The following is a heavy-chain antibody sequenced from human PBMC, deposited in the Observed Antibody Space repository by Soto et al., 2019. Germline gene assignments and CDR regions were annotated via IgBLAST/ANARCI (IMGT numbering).Heavy chain of an antibody. CDR3: ARGQYYDILTGYYHGDY. Sequence: ASVKVSCKASGGTFSSYAISWVRQAPGQGLEWMGGIIPIFGTANYAQKFQGRVTITADESTSTAYMELSSLRSEDTAVYYCARGQYYDILTGYYHGDYWGQGTLVTVSS. J-gene: IGHJ4*02. CDR2: IIPIFGTA. CDR1: GGTFSSYA. V-gene: IGHV1-69*13. D-gene: IGHD3-9*01.